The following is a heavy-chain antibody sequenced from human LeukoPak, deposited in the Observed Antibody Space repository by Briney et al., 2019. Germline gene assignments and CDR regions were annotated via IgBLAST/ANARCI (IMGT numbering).Heavy chain of an antibody. Sequence: EGSLRLSCAASGFTFSDYWMSWVRQAPGKGLEWVANIKQDGSEKYYVDSVKGRFTISRDNAKNSLSVQMNSLRVEDTAVYYCVRAGTTFNFQHWGQGTLVTVSS. D-gene: IGHD4-11*01. CDR3: VRAGTTFNFQH. J-gene: IGHJ1*01. CDR2: IKQDGSEK. V-gene: IGHV3-7*01. CDR1: GFTFSDYW.